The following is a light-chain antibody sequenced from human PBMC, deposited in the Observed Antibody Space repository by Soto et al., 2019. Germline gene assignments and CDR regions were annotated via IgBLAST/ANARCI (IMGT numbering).Light chain of an antibody. CDR3: QQSYSTSP. J-gene: IGKJ1*01. CDR2: AAS. CDR1: QSISSY. Sequence: DIQMTQSPSSLSASVGDRVTLTCRASQSISSYLNWYQQKPGKAPKLLIYAASSLQSGIPSRFSGSGSGTDFTLTISSLQPEDFATYYCQQSYSTSPFGQGTKVEIK. V-gene: IGKV1-39*01.